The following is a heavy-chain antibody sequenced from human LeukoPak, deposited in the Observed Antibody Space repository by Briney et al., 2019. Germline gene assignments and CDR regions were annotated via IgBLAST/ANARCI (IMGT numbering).Heavy chain of an antibody. J-gene: IGHJ6*02. CDR2: ISSSGSTI. V-gene: IGHV3-11*01. CDR1: GFTFSDYY. CDR3: ARGLEEVVRYYYGMDV. D-gene: IGHD2-15*01. Sequence: GGSLRLSCAASGFTFSDYYMSWIRQAPGKGLEWVSYISSSGSTIYYADSVKGRFTISRDNAKNSLYLQMNSLRAEDTAVYYCARGLEEVVRYYYGMDVWGQGTTVTVSS.